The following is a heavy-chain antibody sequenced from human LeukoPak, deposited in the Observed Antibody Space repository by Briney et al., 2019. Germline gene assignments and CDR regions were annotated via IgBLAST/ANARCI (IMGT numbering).Heavy chain of an antibody. D-gene: IGHD3-10*01. CDR2: INPNSGGT. CDR1: GYTFTGYY. CDR3: ARGGPMYYYGSGSYYNAPLKYYYYMDV. Sequence: ASVKVSCKASGYTFTGYYMHWVRQAPGQGLVWMGWINPNSGGTNYAQKFQGRVTMTRDTSISTAYMELSRLRSDDTAVYYCARGGPMYYYGSGSYYNAPLKYYYYMDVWGKGTTVTVSS. J-gene: IGHJ6*03. V-gene: IGHV1-2*02.